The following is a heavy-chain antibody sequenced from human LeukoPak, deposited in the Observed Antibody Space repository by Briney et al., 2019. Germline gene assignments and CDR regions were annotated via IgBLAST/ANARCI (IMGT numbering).Heavy chain of an antibody. CDR3: AKDSSSSWYGYNWFDP. CDR2: IRYDGSNK. D-gene: IGHD6-13*01. V-gene: IGHV3-30*02. J-gene: IGHJ5*02. Sequence: GRSLRLSCAASGFTFSSYGMHWVRQAPGKGLEWVAFIRYDGSNKYYADSVKGRFTISRDNSKNTLYLQMNSLRAEDTAVYYCAKDSSSSWYGYNWFDPWGQGTLVTVSS. CDR1: GFTFSSYG.